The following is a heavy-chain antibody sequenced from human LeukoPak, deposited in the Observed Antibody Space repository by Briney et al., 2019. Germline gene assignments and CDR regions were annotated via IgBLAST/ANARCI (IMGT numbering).Heavy chain of an antibody. J-gene: IGHJ6*02. CDR1: GGTFSSYA. CDR2: IIPILGIA. Sequence: GSSVKVSCKASGGTFSSYAISWVRQAPGQGLEWMERIIPILGIANYAQKFQGRVTITADKSTSTAYMELSSLRSEDTAVYYCARDITIFGVVIRRIYGMDVWGQGTTVTVSS. D-gene: IGHD3-3*01. CDR3: ARDITIFGVVIRRIYGMDV. V-gene: IGHV1-69*04.